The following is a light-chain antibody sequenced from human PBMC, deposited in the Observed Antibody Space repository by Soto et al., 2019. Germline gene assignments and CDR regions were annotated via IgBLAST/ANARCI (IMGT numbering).Light chain of an antibody. CDR3: QQYNNWPPIT. Sequence: EVVMTQSPATLSVSPGERATLPCWASQSVRSDLAWYQQKPGQTPRLLIYGASTRAPGIPARFSGSGSGTEFTLTISSLQSEDFAVYYCQQYNNWPPITFGQGTRLEIK. CDR2: GAS. V-gene: IGKV3-15*01. CDR1: QSVRSD. J-gene: IGKJ5*01.